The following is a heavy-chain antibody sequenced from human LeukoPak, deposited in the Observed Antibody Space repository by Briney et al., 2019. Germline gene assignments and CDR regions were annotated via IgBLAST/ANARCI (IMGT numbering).Heavy chain of an antibody. V-gene: IGHV3-23*01. J-gene: IGHJ5*02. D-gene: IGHD3-22*01. CDR1: GFTLSSYA. Sequence: GGSLRLSCAASGFTLSSYAMSWVRQAPGKGLEWVSATSSSDAGTYYAESVRGRFTISRDNSKNSLSLQMSSLKAEDTAVYYCARDHNYYDSSGVNWFDPWGQGTLVTVSS. CDR2: TSSSDAGT. CDR3: ARDHNYYDSSGVNWFDP.